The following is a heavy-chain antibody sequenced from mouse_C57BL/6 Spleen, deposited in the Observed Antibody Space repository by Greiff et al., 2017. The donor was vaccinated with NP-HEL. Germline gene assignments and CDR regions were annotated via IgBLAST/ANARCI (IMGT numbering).Heavy chain of an antibody. CDR2: INPGSGGT. D-gene: IGHD2-3*01. J-gene: IGHJ3*01. CDR1: GYAFTNYL. CDR3: ARSPDGYYGGFAY. Sequence: QVQLQQSGAELVRPGTSVKVSCKASGYAFTNYLIEWVKQRPGQGLEWIGVINPGSGGTNYNEKFKGKATLTADKSSSTAYMQLSSLTSEDSAVYFCARSPDGYYGGFAYWGQGTLVTVSA. V-gene: IGHV1-54*01.